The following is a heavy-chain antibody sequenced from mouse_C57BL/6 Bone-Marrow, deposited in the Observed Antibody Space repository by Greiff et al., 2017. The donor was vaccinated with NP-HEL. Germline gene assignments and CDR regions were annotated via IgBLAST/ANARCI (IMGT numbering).Heavy chain of an antibody. J-gene: IGHJ4*01. Sequence: EVQLQQSGPELVKPGASVKIPCKASGYTFTDYNMDWVKQSHGKSLEWIGDINPNHGGTIYNQKFKGKATLTVDKSSSTAYMELRSLTSEDTAVYYCARGWLLLAMDYWGQGTSVTVSS. V-gene: IGHV1-18*01. CDR2: INPNHGGT. CDR3: ARGWLLLAMDY. D-gene: IGHD2-3*01. CDR1: GYTFTDYN.